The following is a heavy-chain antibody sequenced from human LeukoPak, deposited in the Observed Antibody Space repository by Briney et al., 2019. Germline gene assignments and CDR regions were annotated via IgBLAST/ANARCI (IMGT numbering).Heavy chain of an antibody. CDR1: GFTFSTYA. Sequence: GGSLRLSCAASGFTFSTYAMTWVRQAPGQGLEWVSGISEGGANTYYADSVKGRFTISRDNSKNTLYLQMNSLRVEDTAVYYCAKDRGRTWVQVANWGQGTLVTVSS. CDR3: AKDRGRTWVQVAN. CDR2: ISEGGANT. J-gene: IGHJ4*02. D-gene: IGHD2-15*01. V-gene: IGHV3-23*01.